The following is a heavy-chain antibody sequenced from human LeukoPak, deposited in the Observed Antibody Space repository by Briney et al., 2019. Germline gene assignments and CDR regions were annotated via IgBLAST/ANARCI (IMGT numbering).Heavy chain of an antibody. CDR2: ISAYNGNT. CDR1: GYTFTSYG. V-gene: IGHV1-18*01. CDR3: ARDTSSDLNTPSSLFDY. Sequence: ASVKVSCKASGYTFTSYGISWVRQAPGQGLEWMGWISAYNGNTKYAQKLQGRVTMTTDTSTSTAYMELRSLRSDDTAVYYCARDTSSDLNTPSSLFDYWGQGTLVTVSS. D-gene: IGHD2-2*01. J-gene: IGHJ4*02.